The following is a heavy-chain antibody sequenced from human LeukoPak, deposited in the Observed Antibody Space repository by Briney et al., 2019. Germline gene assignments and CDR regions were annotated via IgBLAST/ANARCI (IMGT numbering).Heavy chain of an antibody. J-gene: IGHJ5*02. Sequence: GASVKVSCKASGYTFTGYYMHWVRQAPGQGLEWMGWINPSGGSTSYAQKFQGRVTMTRDMSTSTVYMELSSLRSEDTAVYYCARGRYCSGGSCYEFDPWGQGTLVTVSS. CDR2: INPSGGST. CDR1: GYTFTGYY. D-gene: IGHD2-15*01. V-gene: IGHV1-46*01. CDR3: ARGRYCSGGSCYEFDP.